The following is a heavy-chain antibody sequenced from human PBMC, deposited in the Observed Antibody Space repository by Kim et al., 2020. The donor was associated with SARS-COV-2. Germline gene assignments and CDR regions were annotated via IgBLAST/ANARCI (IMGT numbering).Heavy chain of an antibody. CDR1: GFTFGDYA. D-gene: IGHD3-3*01. Sequence: GGSLRLSCTASGFTFGDYAMSWFRQAPGKGLEWVGFIRSKAYGGTTEYAASVKGRFTISRDDSKSIAYLQMNSLKTEDTAVYYCTRDLRFGDFWSGYHLDYWGQGTLVTVSS. V-gene: IGHV3-49*03. CDR2: IRSKAYGGTT. J-gene: IGHJ4*02. CDR3: TRDLRFGDFWSGYHLDY.